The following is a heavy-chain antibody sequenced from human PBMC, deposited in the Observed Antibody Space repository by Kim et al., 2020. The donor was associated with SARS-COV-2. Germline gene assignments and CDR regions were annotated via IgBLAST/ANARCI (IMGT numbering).Heavy chain of an antibody. Sequence: ASVKVSCKASGYTFTGYYMHWVRQAPGQGLEWMGWINPNSGGTNYAQKFQGWVTMTRDTSISTAYMELSRLRSDDTAVYYCARQLDPYYYYYGMDVWGQGTTVTVSS. V-gene: IGHV1-2*04. D-gene: IGHD6-13*01. CDR1: GYTFTGYY. CDR2: INPNSGGT. J-gene: IGHJ6*02. CDR3: ARQLDPYYYYYGMDV.